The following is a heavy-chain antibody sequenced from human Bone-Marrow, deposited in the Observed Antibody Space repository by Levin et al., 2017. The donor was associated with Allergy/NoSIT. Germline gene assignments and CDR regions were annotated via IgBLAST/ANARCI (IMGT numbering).Heavy chain of an antibody. D-gene: IGHD3-22*01. J-gene: IGHJ4*02. CDR2: ISGTGGST. CDR3: ATQKDYYSAGYYSSTGAFDY. V-gene: IGHV3-23*01. Sequence: GGSLRLSCAASGFTFSSYAMSWVRQAPGKGLEWVSAISGTGGSTFYAVSVKGRFTISRDNSKNTLSLQMNSLRAEDTAVYYCATQKDYYSAGYYSSTGAFDYWGQGALVTVTS. CDR1: GFTFSSYA.